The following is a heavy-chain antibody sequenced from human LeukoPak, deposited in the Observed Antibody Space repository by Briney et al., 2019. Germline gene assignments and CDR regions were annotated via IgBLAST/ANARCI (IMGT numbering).Heavy chain of an antibody. V-gene: IGHV4-30-4*01. Sequence: PSETLSLTCTVSGGSISSGDYYWSWIRQPPGKGLEWIGYIYYSGSTNYNPSLKSRVTISVDTSKNQFSLKLSSVTAADTAVYYCARAPRGSGSYFPFDYWGQGTLVTVSS. CDR2: IYYSGST. J-gene: IGHJ4*02. CDR3: ARAPRGSGSYFPFDY. D-gene: IGHD3-10*01. CDR1: GGSISSGDYY.